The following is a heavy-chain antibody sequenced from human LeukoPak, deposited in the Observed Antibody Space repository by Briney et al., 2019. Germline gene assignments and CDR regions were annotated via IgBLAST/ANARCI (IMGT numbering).Heavy chain of an antibody. CDR3: ARGFTGWVTSPIDY. J-gene: IGHJ4*02. CDR2: ISSSGTTI. V-gene: IGHV3-48*03. Sequence: GGSLSLSCAASGFTFSSYEMNWVRQAPGKGLEWVSYISSSGTTIYYADSVKGRFTISRDNAKKSLYLQMNSLRAEDTAVYYCARGFTGWVTSPIDYWGRGTLVTVSS. D-gene: IGHD2-2*01. CDR1: GFTFSSYE.